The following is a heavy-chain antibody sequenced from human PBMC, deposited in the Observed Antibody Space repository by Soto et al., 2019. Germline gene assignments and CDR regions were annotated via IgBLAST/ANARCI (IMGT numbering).Heavy chain of an antibody. CDR2: INHSGST. D-gene: IGHD6-13*01. V-gene: IGHV4-34*01. J-gene: IGHJ4*02. CDR1: GGSFSGYY. Sequence: QVQLQQWGAGLLKPSETLSLTCAVYGGSFSGYYWSWIRQPPGKGLEWIGEINHSGSTNYNPSLKSQVTISVDTSKNQFSLKLSSVTAADTAVYSCARTYSSSWSPFEYWGQGTLVTVSS. CDR3: ARTYSSSWSPFEY.